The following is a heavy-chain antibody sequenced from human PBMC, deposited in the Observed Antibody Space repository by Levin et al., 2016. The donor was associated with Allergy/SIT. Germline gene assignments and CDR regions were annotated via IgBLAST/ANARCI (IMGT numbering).Heavy chain of an antibody. Sequence: SETLSLTCTVSGGSISSSSYYWGWIRQPPGKGLEWIGSIYYSGSTYYNPSLKSRVTISVDTSKNQFSLKLSSVTAADTAVYYCARQGGWFDPWGQGTLVTVSS. CDR1: GGSISSSSYY. J-gene: IGHJ5*02. D-gene: IGHD3-16*01. V-gene: IGHV4-39*01. CDR3: ARQGGWFDP. CDR2: IYYSGST.